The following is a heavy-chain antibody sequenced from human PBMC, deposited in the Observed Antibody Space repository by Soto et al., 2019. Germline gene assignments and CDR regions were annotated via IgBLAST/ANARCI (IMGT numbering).Heavy chain of an antibody. CDR1: GGSISSGGYY. D-gene: IGHD5-18*01. V-gene: IGHV4-31*03. CDR3: ARGGYSYGLLYYYYMDV. CDR2: IYYSGST. Sequence: QVQLQESGPGLVKPSQTLSLTCTVSGGSISSGGYYWSWIRQHPGKGLEWIGYIYYSGSTYYNPSLKSRGTISVDTSKNQFSLKLSSVTAADTAVYYCARGGYSYGLLYYYYMDVWGKGTTVTVSS. J-gene: IGHJ6*03.